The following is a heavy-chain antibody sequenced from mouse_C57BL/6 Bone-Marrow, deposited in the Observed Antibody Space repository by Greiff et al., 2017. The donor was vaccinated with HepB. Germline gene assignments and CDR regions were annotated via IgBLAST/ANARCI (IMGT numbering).Heavy chain of an antibody. CDR1: GFTFSDYG. V-gene: IGHV5-15*01. CDR3: ARRYYGFWYFDV. Sequence: EVNLVESGGGLVQPGGSLKLSCAASGFTFSDYGMAWVRQAPRKGPEWVAFISNLAYSIYYADTVTGRFTISRENAKNTLYLEMSSLRSEDTAMYYCARRYYGFWYFDVWGTGTTVTVSS. CDR2: ISNLAYSI. D-gene: IGHD1-1*01. J-gene: IGHJ1*03.